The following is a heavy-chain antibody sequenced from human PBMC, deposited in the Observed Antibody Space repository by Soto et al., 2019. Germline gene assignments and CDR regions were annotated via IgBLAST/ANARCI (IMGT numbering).Heavy chain of an antibody. D-gene: IGHD2-15*01. V-gene: IGHV1-69*12. Sequence: QVQLVQSGAEVKKPGSSVKVSCKASGGTFSSYAISWVRQAPGQGLEWMGGIIPIFGTANYAQKFQGRVTITADESTGTAYMELSSLRSEDTAVYYCAREGYCSGGSCYSNWFDPWGQGTLVTVSS. CDR2: IIPIFGTA. J-gene: IGHJ5*02. CDR1: GGTFSSYA. CDR3: AREGYCSGGSCYSNWFDP.